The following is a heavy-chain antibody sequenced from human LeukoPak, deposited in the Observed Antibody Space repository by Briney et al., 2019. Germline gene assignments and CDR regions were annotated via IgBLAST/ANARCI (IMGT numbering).Heavy chain of an antibody. V-gene: IGHV3-21*01. J-gene: IGHJ5*01. CDR3: ASGTHEYGDS. CDR2: ISSSSNHV. Sequence: GGSLRLSCAASGFSFSRYSMNWVRQAPGKGLEWVSSISSSSNHVYYAHSVRGRFTVSRDNAKNALYLQMNSLRVEDTAVYYCASGTHEYGDSWGHGTLVIVSS. D-gene: IGHD4/OR15-4a*01. CDR1: GFSFSRYS.